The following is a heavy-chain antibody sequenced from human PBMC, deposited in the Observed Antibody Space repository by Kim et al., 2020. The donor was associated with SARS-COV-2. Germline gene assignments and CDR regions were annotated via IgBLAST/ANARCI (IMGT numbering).Heavy chain of an antibody. V-gene: IGHV3-48*02. J-gene: IGHJ6*02. CDR3: ARDNSMDV. CDR2: RSTR. Sequence: RSTRYYADSVKGRFTIARDNAKNSLYLQMNSLRDEDTAVYYCARDNSMDVWGQGTTVTVSS.